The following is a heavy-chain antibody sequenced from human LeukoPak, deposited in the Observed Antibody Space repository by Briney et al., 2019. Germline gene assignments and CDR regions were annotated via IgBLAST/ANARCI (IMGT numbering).Heavy chain of an antibody. Sequence: GGSLRLSCAASGFTFSSYSMTWVRQAPGKGLEWVSYISSSSSTIYYADSVKGRFTISRDNAKNSLYLQMNSLRDEDTAVYYCARGPYDYVWGSPEPGDYWGQGTLVTVSS. CDR1: GFTFSSYS. D-gene: IGHD3-16*01. V-gene: IGHV3-48*02. CDR2: ISSSSSTI. J-gene: IGHJ4*02. CDR3: ARGPYDYVWGSPEPGDY.